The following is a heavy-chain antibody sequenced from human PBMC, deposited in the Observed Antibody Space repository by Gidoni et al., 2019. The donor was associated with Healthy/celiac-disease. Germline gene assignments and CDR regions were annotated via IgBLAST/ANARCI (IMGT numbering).Heavy chain of an antibody. CDR2: IYYSGST. D-gene: IGHD5-18*01. V-gene: IGHV4-30-4*01. Sequence: QVQLQESGPGLVKPSQTLSLTCTVSGGSISSGDYYWSWIRQPPGKGLEWIGHIYYSGSTYYNPALKSRVTISGDTSKNQFSLKLSSMTAADTAVYYCARGYSYGYLNGPTSDYWGQGTLVTVSS. J-gene: IGHJ4*02. CDR3: ARGYSYGYLNGPTSDY. CDR1: GGSISSGDYY.